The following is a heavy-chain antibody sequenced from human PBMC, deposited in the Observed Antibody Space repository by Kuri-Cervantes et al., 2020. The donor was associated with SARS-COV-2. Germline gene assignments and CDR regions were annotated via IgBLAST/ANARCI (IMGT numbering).Heavy chain of an antibody. J-gene: IGHJ6*03. CDR2: INSDGSST. CDR3: AGVLAGYGYYMDV. Sequence: GGSLRLSCAASGFTFSSYWMHWVRQAPGKGLVWVSRINSDGSSTSYADSVKGRFTISRDNAKNTLYLQMNSLRAEDTAVYYCAGVLAGYGYYMDVWGKGTTVTVSS. V-gene: IGHV3-74*01. CDR1: GFTFSSYW. D-gene: IGHD5-18*01.